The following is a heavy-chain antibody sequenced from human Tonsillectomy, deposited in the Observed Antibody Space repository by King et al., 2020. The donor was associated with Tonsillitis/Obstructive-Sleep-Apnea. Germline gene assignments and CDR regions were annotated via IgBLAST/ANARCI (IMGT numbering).Heavy chain of an antibody. CDR2: ISSNGGST. J-gene: IGHJ4*02. V-gene: IGHV3-64*01. D-gene: IGHD7-27*01. Sequence: VQLVESGGGLVQPGGSLRLSCAASGFTFSSYAMHWVRQAPGKGLEYVSAISSNGGSTYYANSVKGRFTISRDNSKNTLYLQMGSLRAEDMAVYYCARGPSLNWGWDYYFDYWGQGTLVTVSS. CDR3: ARGPSLNWGWDYYFDY. CDR1: GFTFSSYA.